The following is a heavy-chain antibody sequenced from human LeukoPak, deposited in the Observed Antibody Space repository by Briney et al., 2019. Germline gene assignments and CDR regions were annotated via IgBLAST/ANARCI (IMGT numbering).Heavy chain of an antibody. Sequence: GASVKVSCKASGYTFTDYYIPWVRQAPGQGLEWMGWINPNSGGTNYAQKFQGRVTMTRDTSMSTAYMELSRLRSDDTAVYYCARDANYYGSGSYLDYWGQGTLVTVSS. V-gene: IGHV1-2*02. CDR1: GYTFTDYY. D-gene: IGHD3-10*01. J-gene: IGHJ4*02. CDR2: INPNSGGT. CDR3: ARDANYYGSGSYLDY.